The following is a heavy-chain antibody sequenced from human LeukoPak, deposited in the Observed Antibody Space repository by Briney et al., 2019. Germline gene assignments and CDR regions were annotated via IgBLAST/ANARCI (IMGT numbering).Heavy chain of an antibody. D-gene: IGHD6-19*01. CDR1: GFSFSTSA. CDR3: AKDLHEQWLVSADAFDI. J-gene: IGHJ3*02. V-gene: IGHV3-23*01. CDR2: ISGSAATT. Sequence: GGSLRLSCAASGFSFSTSAMSWVRHAPGKGLEWVSTISGSAATTYYTDSVKGRFTISRDNSKNTLYLQMNSLRAEDTALYYCAKDLHEQWLVSADAFDIWGLGTMVTVSS.